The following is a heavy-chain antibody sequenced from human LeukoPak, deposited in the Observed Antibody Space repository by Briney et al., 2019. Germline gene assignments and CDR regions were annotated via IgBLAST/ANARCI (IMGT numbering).Heavy chain of an antibody. V-gene: IGHV3-48*01. J-gene: IGHJ6*03. D-gene: IGHD1-1*01. CDR3: ARVVQPTPYYYYYYMDV. Sequence: PGCSLRLSCAASGCTFSSYSMNGFRQAPGKGLDGVAYISISSSTIYYDDSVKGRFTISRDKAKNSLYLKMNSLSAADTAVYYCARVVQPTPYYYYYYMDVWGKGTPVTVSS. CDR2: ISISSSTI. CDR1: GCTFSSYS.